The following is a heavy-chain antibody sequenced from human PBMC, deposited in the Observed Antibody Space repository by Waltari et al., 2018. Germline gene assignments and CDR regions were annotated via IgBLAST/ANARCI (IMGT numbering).Heavy chain of an antibody. Sequence: QVQLQESGPGLVKPSETLSLTCTVSGGSISSYYWSWIRQPAGKGREWIGRIYTSGSTNYTPSLKSRGTRSVDTSKNQFSLKLSSVTAADTAVYYCARDDSNYDILTGYFYYYMDVWGKGTTVTVSS. CDR1: GGSISSYY. CDR3: ARDDSNYDILTGYFYYYMDV. V-gene: IGHV4-4*07. CDR2: IYTSGST. J-gene: IGHJ6*03. D-gene: IGHD3-9*01.